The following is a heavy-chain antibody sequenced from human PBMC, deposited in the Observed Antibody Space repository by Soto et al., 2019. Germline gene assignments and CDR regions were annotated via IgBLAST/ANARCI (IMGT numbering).Heavy chain of an antibody. D-gene: IGHD2-15*01. CDR3: ALQDSNYYYYYYMDV. CDR2: IIPILGIA. J-gene: IGHJ6*03. V-gene: IGHV1-69*02. CDR1: GGTFSSYT. Sequence: QVQLVQSGAEVKKPGSSVKVSCKASGGTFSSYTISWVRQAPGQGLDWMGRIIPILGIANYAQKFQGRVTITADKSTSTAYMELSSLRSEDTAVYYCALQDSNYYYYYYMDVWGKGTTVTVSS.